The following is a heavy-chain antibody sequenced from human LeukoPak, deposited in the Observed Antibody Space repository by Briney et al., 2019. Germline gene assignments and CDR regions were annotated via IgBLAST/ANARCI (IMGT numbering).Heavy chain of an antibody. D-gene: IGHD2-15*01. V-gene: IGHV3-21*01. CDR1: GLTFSRYA. CDR2: ISSSSSYI. Sequence: PGGSLRLSCAVSGLTFSRYAMSWVRQAPGKGLEWVSSISSSSSYIYYADSVKGRFTISRDNAKNSLYLQMNSLRAEDTAVYYCARGTRVAANLHTAWGQGTLVTVSS. J-gene: IGHJ5*02. CDR3: ARGTRVAANLHTA.